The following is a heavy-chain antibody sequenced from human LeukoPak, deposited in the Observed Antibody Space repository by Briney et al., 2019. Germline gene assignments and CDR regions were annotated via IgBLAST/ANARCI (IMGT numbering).Heavy chain of an antibody. J-gene: IGHJ4*02. CDR1: GGSFSGYY. Sequence: SETLSLTCAVYGGSFSGYYWSWIRQPPGKGLEWIGEINHSGSTNYNPSLKSRVTISVVTSKNQFSLKLSSVTAADTAVYYCAISYGYSGFDYWGQGTLVTVSS. CDR3: AISYGYSGFDY. CDR2: INHSGST. V-gene: IGHV4-34*01. D-gene: IGHD5-18*01.